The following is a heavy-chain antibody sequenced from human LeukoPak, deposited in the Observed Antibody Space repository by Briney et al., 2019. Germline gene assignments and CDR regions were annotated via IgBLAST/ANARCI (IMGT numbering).Heavy chain of an antibody. Sequence: SETLSLTCSVSPGSIGGYYWSWFRQPPGKGLEWIGYIFYTGETDYNPSFRSRGTISVDASKNQVSLRLSSVTAADTAVYYCARGTYDILTGHTLFDYWGQGTLVTVSS. V-gene: IGHV4-59*08. CDR1: PGSIGGYY. D-gene: IGHD3-9*01. CDR3: ARGTYDILTGHTLFDY. CDR2: IFYTGET. J-gene: IGHJ4*02.